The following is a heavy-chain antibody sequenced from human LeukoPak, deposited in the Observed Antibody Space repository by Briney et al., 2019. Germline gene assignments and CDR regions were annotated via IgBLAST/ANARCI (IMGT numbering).Heavy chain of an antibody. CDR1: GYTFTGYY. CDR2: INPNSGGT. CDR3: ARGNRQFYYDTSGSNFPVDS. Sequence: ASVKVSCKASGYTFTGYYIHWVRQGPGQGLEWIGWINPNSGGTKYAQKFQGRVTMTRDTSISTAYMELTRLRSDDTAVYYCARGNRQFYYDTSGSNFPVDSWGQGTLVTVSS. V-gene: IGHV1-2*02. D-gene: IGHD3-22*01. J-gene: IGHJ4*02.